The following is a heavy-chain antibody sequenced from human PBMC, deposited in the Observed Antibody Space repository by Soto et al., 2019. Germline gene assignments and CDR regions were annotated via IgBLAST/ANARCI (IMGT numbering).Heavy chain of an antibody. J-gene: IGHJ4*02. Sequence: ESGGGLVQPGGSLRLSCAGSGFTFSTYWMSWVRQAPGKGLEWVADIGQDGSEKYYGDSVKGRFTISRDNAKNSLYLQMNSLRAEDTAVYYCAIDRRAVLHYWGQGTLVTVSS. V-gene: IGHV3-7*01. CDR1: GFTFSTYW. CDR2: IGQDGSEK. CDR3: AIDRRAVLHY. D-gene: IGHD6-19*01.